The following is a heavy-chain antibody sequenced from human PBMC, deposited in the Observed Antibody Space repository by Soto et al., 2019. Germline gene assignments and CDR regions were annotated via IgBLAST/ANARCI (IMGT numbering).Heavy chain of an antibody. CDR2: MNPNSGNT. Sequence: VSCKASGYTFTSYDIHWVRQATGQGLEWMGWMNPNSGNTGYAQKFQGRVTMTRNTSISTAYMELSSLRSEDTAVYYCARGFIGCSGGSCSGAFDIWGQGTMVTVSS. CDR1: GYTFTSYD. CDR3: ARGFIGCSGGSCSGAFDI. V-gene: IGHV1-8*01. D-gene: IGHD2-15*01. J-gene: IGHJ3*02.